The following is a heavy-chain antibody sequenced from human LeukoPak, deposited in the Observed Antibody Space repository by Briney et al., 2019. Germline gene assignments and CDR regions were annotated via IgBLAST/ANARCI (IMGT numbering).Heavy chain of an antibody. CDR1: GYTFTGYY. CDR3: ARYYYDSSGYLFDY. CDR2: ISAYNGNT. J-gene: IGHJ4*02. Sequence: RASVKVSCKASGYTFTGYYMHWVRQAPGQGLEWMGWISAYNGNTNYAQKLQGRVTMTTDTSTSTAYMELRSLRSDDTAVYYCARYYYDSSGYLFDYWGQGTLVTVSS. D-gene: IGHD3-22*01. V-gene: IGHV1-18*04.